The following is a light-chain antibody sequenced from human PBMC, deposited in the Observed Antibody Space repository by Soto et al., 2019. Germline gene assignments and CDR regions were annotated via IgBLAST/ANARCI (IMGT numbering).Light chain of an antibody. CDR2: DAS. J-gene: IGKJ4*01. CDR3: QPRGNWPPT. V-gene: IGKV3-11*01. Sequence: EIVLTQSPATLSLSPGERATLSCRASQSISSYLAWYQQKPGQAPRLLIYDASNRATGIPARFSGGGTGTDFTLTISSLEPEDFAVYYCQPRGNWPPTFGGGTKVEIK. CDR1: QSISSY.